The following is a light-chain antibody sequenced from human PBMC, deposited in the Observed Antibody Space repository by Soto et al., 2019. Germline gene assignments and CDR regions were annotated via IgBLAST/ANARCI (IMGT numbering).Light chain of an antibody. Sequence: QSALTQPRSVSGSPGQSVTISCTGTRSDVGGYNFVSWYQQHPGKAPKLMIYDVNKRPSGVPDRFSGSKSGDTASLTISGLQAEDEADYSCCSYAGSRVGFGGGTKLTVL. CDR2: DVN. CDR3: CSYAGSRVG. V-gene: IGLV2-11*01. CDR1: RSDVGGYNF. J-gene: IGLJ2*01.